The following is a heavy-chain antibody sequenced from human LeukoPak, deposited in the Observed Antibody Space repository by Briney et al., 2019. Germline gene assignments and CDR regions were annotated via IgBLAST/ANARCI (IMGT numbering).Heavy chain of an antibody. Sequence: PGGSLRLSCAASGFTFSSYGMHWVRQAPGKGLEWVAFIRYDGSNKYYADSVKGRFTISRDNSRNTLYLQMNSLRAEDTAVYYCAKDLGVLTRGFDIWGQGTMVTVSS. V-gene: IGHV3-30*02. D-gene: IGHD3-16*01. CDR3: AKDLGVLTRGFDI. CDR2: IRYDGSNK. CDR1: GFTFSSYG. J-gene: IGHJ3*02.